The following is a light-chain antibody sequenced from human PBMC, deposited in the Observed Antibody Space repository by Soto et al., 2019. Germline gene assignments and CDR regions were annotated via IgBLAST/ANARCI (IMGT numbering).Light chain of an antibody. CDR3: QSYDSSLSAHDV. V-gene: IGLV1-40*01. CDR1: SSNIGAGYD. Sequence: QSVLTQPPSVSGAPGQRVTISCTGSSSNIGAGYDVHWYQQLPGTPPKLLIYGNSNRPSGVPDRFSGSKSGTSASLAITGLQAEDEADYYCQSYDSSLSAHDVFGTGTKLTVL. J-gene: IGLJ1*01. CDR2: GNS.